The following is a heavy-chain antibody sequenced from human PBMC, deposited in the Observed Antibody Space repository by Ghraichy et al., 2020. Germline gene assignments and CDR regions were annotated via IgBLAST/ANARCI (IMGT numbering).Heavy chain of an antibody. CDR2: INHSGST. CDR3: ASEDPPRGGTMVRGVIGNY. D-gene: IGHD3-10*01. CDR1: GGSFSGYY. V-gene: IGHV4-34*01. J-gene: IGHJ4*02. Sequence: SETLSLTCAVYGGSFSGYYWSWIRQPPGKGLEWIGEINHSGSTNYNPSLKSRVTISVDTSKNQFSLKLSSVTAADTAVYYCASEDPPRGGTMVRGVIGNYWGQGTLVTVSS.